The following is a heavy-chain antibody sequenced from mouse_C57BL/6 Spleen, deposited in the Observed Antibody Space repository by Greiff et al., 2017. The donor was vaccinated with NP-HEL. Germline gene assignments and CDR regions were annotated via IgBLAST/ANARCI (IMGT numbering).Heavy chain of an antibody. Sequence: QVHVKQPGAELVMPGASVKLSCKASGYTFTSYWMHWVKQRPGQGLEWIGEIDPSDSYTNYNQKFKGKSTLTVDKSSSTAYMQLSSLTSEDSAVYYCARRGLKAMDYWGQGTSVTVSS. CDR1: GYTFTSYW. J-gene: IGHJ4*01. V-gene: IGHV1-69*01. CDR3: ARRGLKAMDY. CDR2: IDPSDSYT. D-gene: IGHD1-3*01.